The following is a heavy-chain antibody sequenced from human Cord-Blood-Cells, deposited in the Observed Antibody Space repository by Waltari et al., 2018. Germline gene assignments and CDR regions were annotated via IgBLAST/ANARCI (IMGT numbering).Heavy chain of an antibody. CDR1: GGSISSYY. CDR3: ARHADYYGSGSYYPYYFDY. V-gene: IGHV4-59*08. CDR2: IYYSGST. D-gene: IGHD3-10*01. J-gene: IGHJ4*02. Sequence: QVQLQESGPGLVKPSETLSLTCTVSGGSISSYYWNWIRQPPGKGLEWIGYIYYSGSTNYNPSLKSRVTISVDTSKNQFSLKLSSVTAADTAVYYCARHADYYGSGSYYPYYFDYWGQGTLVTVSS.